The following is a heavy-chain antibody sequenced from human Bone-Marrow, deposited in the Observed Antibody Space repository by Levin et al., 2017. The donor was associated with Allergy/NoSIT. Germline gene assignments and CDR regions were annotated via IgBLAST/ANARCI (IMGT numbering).Heavy chain of an antibody. CDR2: IYTSGDT. CDR3: AGDSGFSSILDA. CDR1: GASIRGGSYY. Sequence: SQTLSLTCTVSGASIRGGSYYWTWIRQPAGKGLGWIGRIYTSGDTNYSPSLKSRVSISFDRSNNHFSLKVTSVTAADTAMYYCAGDSGFSSILDAWGQGTLVTVSS. V-gene: IGHV4-61*02. D-gene: IGHD6-13*01. J-gene: IGHJ4*02.